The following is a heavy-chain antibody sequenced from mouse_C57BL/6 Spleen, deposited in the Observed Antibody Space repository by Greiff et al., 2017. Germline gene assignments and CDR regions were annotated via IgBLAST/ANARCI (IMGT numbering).Heavy chain of an antibody. CDR3: ARKGNYGSSYGYFDY. J-gene: IGHJ2*01. D-gene: IGHD1-1*01. V-gene: IGHV2-2*01. CDR2: IWSGGST. CDR1: GFSLTSYG. Sequence: VKVVESGPGLVQPSQSLSITCTVSGFSLTSYGVHWVRQSPGKGLEWLGVIWSGGSTDYNAAFISRLSISKDNSKSQVFFKMNSLQADDTAIYYCARKGNYGSSYGYFDYWGQGTTLTVSS.